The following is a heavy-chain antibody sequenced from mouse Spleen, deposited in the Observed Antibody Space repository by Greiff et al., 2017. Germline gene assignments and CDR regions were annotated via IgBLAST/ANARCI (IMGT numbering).Heavy chain of an antibody. CDR1: EYEFPSHD. CDR3: ARVLSHYAMDY. Sequence: DVMLVESGGGLVQPGESLKLSCESTEYEFPSHDMSWVRKTPEKRLELVAAINSDGGSTYYPDTMERRFIISRDNTKKTLYLQMSSLRSEDTALYYCARVLSHYAMDYWGQGTSVTVSS. J-gene: IGHJ4*01. CDR2: INSDGGST. D-gene: IGHD1-1*02. V-gene: IGHV5-2*01.